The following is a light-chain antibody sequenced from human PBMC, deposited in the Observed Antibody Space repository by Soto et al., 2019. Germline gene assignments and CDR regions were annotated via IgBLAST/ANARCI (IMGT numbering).Light chain of an antibody. CDR2: GGS. Sequence: EIVLRQSPGSLSLSPGQSATLSCRASQSIFGSYLAWYQQKPGQAPRLLIYGGSTRATGIPDRFSGSGSGTDFTLTISRLEPEDFSVYYCQQYGRSLITFGQGTRLRL. J-gene: IGKJ5*01. V-gene: IGKV3-20*01. CDR3: QQYGRSLIT. CDR1: QSIFGSY.